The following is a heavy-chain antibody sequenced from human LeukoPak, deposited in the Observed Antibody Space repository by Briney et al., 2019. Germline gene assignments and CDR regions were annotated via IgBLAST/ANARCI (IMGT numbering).Heavy chain of an antibody. V-gene: IGHV1-18*01. Sequence: ASVKVSCKASGYTFTSYGISWVRQAPGQGLEWMGWISAYNGNTNYAQKLQGRVTMTTDTSTSTAYMELRSLRSDDTAVYYCARGPFSLSLPKVAFDIRGQGTMVTVSS. CDR1: GYTFTSYG. J-gene: IGHJ3*02. CDR3: ARGPFSLSLPKVAFDI. D-gene: IGHD2-15*01. CDR2: ISAYNGNT.